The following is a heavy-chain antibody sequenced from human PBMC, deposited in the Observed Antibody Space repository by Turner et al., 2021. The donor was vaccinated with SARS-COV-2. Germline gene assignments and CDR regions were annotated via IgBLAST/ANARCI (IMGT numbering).Heavy chain of an antibody. Sequence: QVQLQQSGPGLVKPSETLSLTCTVSGGSIRSYYWSWIRQSQGKGLEWIGYIFYSGSTKYNPTLEVRVTISVDTSKNQFSLKLDSMTTADTAVYVCARDRFRDSVAGTKRNYKYGMDVWGQGTTVTVSS. CDR2: IFYSGST. CDR3: ARDRFRDSVAGTKRNYKYGMDV. D-gene: IGHD6-19*01. CDR1: GGSIRSYY. J-gene: IGHJ6*02. V-gene: IGHV4-59*01.